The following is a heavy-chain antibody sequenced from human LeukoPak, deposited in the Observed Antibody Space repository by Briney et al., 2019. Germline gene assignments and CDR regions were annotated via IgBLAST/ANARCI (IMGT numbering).Heavy chain of an antibody. V-gene: IGHV4-31*03. Sequence: SETLSLTCTVSGGSISSGGYYWRWIRQHPGKGLEWIGYIYYSGSTYYNPSLKSRVTISIDTSKNQFSLKLSSVTAADTAVYSCAREGGIGSSSWIDYWGQGTLVTVSS. CDR3: AREGGIGSSSWIDY. J-gene: IGHJ4*02. CDR2: IYYSGST. D-gene: IGHD6-6*01. CDR1: GGSISSGGYY.